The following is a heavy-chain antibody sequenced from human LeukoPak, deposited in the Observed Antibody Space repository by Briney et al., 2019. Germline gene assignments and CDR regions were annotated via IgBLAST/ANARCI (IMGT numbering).Heavy chain of an antibody. D-gene: IGHD3/OR15-3a*01. V-gene: IGHV3-30*02. CDR3: AHSEKTGHWNGDLWTGH. CDR1: GFIFSNYG. J-gene: IGHJ4*02. CDR2: IRYDGNDK. Sequence: GGSLRLSCAASGFIFSNYGMHWVRQAPGKGLEWVAFIRYDGNDKLYTDSVKGRFTISRDNSKNTLDLQMNSLRDDDTAVYYCAHSEKTGHWNGDLWTGHWGQGTLVTVSS.